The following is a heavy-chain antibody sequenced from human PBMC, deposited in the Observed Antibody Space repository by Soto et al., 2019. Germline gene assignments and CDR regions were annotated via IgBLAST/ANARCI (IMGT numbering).Heavy chain of an antibody. CDR2: IYYSGST. CDR1: GGSISSYY. Sequence: PSETLSLTCTVSGGSISSYYWSWIRQPPGKGLEWIGYIYYSGSTNYNPSLKSRVTISVDTSKNQFSLKLSSVTAADTAVYYCARATTVTSIDYWGQGTLVTVSS. D-gene: IGHD4-17*01. CDR3: ARATTVTSIDY. J-gene: IGHJ4*02. V-gene: IGHV4-59*01.